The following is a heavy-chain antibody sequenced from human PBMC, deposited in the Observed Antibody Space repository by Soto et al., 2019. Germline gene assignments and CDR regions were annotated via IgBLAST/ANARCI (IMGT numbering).Heavy chain of an antibody. CDR1: GYTFTSYG. CDR3: ARAYPLSGYDTSFDPY. J-gene: IGHJ4*02. Sequence: QVQLVQSGAEVKKPGASVKVSCKASGYTFTSYGISWVRQAPGQGLEWMGWISAYNGNTNYAQKLQGRVTMTTATYTSTAYMELRSLRSDDTAVYYCARAYPLSGYDTSFDPYWGQGTLVTVSS. CDR2: ISAYNGNT. V-gene: IGHV1-18*01. D-gene: IGHD5-12*01.